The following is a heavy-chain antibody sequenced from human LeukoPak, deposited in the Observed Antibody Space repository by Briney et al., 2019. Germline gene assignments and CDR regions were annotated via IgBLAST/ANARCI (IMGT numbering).Heavy chain of an antibody. V-gene: IGHV1-2*02. CDR1: GYTFTGYY. CDR2: INPNSGGT. D-gene: IGHD7-27*01. Sequence: ASVKVSSKASGYTFTGYYMHWVRQAPGQGLEWMGWINPNSGGTNYAQKFQGRVTMTRDTSISTAYMELSRLRSDDTAVYYCARDRARANWAIEGYYYYYMDVWGKGTTVTVSS. CDR3: ARDRARANWAIEGYYYYYMDV. J-gene: IGHJ6*03.